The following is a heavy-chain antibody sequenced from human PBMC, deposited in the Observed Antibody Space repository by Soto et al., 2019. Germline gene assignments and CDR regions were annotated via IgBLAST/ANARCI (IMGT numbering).Heavy chain of an antibody. D-gene: IGHD5-12*01. Sequence: ASVKVSCKASGYTFTSYYMHWVRQAPGQGLEWMGIINPSGGSTSYAQKFQGRVTMTRDTSTSTVYMELSSLRSEDTAVYYCARARGEEMATIAPPHFDYWGQGTLVTVSS. V-gene: IGHV1-46*01. CDR1: GYTFTSYY. J-gene: IGHJ4*02. CDR2: INPSGGST. CDR3: ARARGEEMATIAPPHFDY.